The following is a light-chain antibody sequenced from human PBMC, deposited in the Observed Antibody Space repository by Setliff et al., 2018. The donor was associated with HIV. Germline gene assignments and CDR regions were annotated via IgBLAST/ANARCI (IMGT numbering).Light chain of an antibody. CDR3: AAWDDSLTGYV. J-gene: IGLJ1*01. CDR1: TSDVGGYNF. Sequence: QSVLTQPRSVSGSPRQSVTISCTGTTSDVGGYNFVSWHQHHPGKAPKLMIFDVSNRPSGVPDRFSGSKSGNTASLTISGLQAEDEADYYCAAWDDSLTGYVFGTGTKVTVL. V-gene: IGLV2-11*01. CDR2: DVS.